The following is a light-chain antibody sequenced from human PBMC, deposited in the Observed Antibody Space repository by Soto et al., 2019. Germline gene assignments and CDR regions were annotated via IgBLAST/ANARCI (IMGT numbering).Light chain of an antibody. CDR3: QQYNSYSA. J-gene: IGKJ1*01. V-gene: IGKV1-5*01. Sequence: DIQMTQSPSTLSASVGDRVTITCRASQFISSWLAWYQQKPGKVPKLLIFHASNLESGVPSRFSGSGSGTEFTLTISSLQPDDFATYYCQQYNSYSAFGQGTKVEIK. CDR2: HAS. CDR1: QFISSW.